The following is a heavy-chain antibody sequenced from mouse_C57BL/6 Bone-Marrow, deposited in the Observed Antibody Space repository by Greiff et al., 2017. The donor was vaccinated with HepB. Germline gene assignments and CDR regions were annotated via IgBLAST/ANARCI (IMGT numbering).Heavy chain of an antibody. CDR1: GYTFTNYW. D-gene: IGHD1-1*01. Sequence: VQLHQSGAELVRPGTSVKMSCKASGYTFTNYWIGWAKQRPGHGLEWIGDIYPGGGYTNYNEKFKGKATLTADKSSSTAYMQFSSLTSEDSAIYYCAIAGGSSLGWFAYWGQGTLVTVSA. J-gene: IGHJ3*01. CDR3: AIAGGSSLGWFAY. CDR2: IYPGGGYT. V-gene: IGHV1-63*01.